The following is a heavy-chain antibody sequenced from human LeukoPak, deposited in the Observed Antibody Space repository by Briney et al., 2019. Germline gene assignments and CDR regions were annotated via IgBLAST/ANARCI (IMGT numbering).Heavy chain of an antibody. CDR1: GGSISSYY. CDR3: ARGTTGYFDY. J-gene: IGHJ4*02. CDR2: IYYSGST. V-gene: IGHV4-59*01. D-gene: IGHD1-1*01. Sequence: PSETLSLTCTVSGGSISSYYWSWIRQPPGKGLEWIGYIYYSGSTNYNPSLKSRVTISVDTSRNQFSLKLSSVTAADTAVYYCARGTTGYFDYWGQGTLVTVSS.